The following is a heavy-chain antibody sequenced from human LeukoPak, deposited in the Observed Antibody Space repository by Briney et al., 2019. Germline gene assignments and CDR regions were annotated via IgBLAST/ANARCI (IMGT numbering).Heavy chain of an antibody. CDR1: GFTFSSYA. J-gene: IGHJ4*02. CDR3: AKAVHPTYYYDSSGYDY. Sequence: PGGSLRLSCAASGFTFSSYAVSWVRQAPGKGLEWVSAISGSGGSTYYADSVKGRFTISRDSSKNTLYPQMNSLRAEDTAVYYCAKAVHPTYYYDSSGYDYWGQGTLVTVSS. V-gene: IGHV3-23*01. D-gene: IGHD3-22*01. CDR2: ISGSGGST.